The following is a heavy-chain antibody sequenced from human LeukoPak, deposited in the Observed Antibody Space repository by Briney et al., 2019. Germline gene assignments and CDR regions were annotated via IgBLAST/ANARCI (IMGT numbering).Heavy chain of an antibody. CDR3: AKDPGSL. CDR2: ISADGGDI. Sequence: GGSLRLSCAASGFIFSNNIMNWVRQAPGKGLEWVSVISADGGDIYYADSVNGRFTISRDNSKNTLYLQMNSLRAEDTAVYYCAKDPGSLWGQGTLVTVSS. D-gene: IGHD3-10*01. J-gene: IGHJ4*02. CDR1: GFIFSNNI. V-gene: IGHV3-23*01.